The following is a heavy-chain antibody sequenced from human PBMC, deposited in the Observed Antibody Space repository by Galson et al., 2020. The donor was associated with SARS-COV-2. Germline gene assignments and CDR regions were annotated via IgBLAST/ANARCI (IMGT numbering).Heavy chain of an antibody. J-gene: IGHJ5*02. V-gene: IGHV1-46*01. CDR3: ARGRLARAAAIRSWFDP. CDR2: INPSGGST. Sequence: ASVKVSCKASGYTFTSYYMHWVRPAPGQGLEWMGIINPSGGSTSYAQKFQGRVTMTRDTSTSTVYMELSSLRSEDTAVYYCARGRLARAAAIRSWFDPWGQGTLVTVSS. D-gene: IGHD6-25*01. CDR1: GYTFTSYY.